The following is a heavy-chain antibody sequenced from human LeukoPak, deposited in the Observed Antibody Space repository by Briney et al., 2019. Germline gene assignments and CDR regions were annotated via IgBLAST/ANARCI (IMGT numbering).Heavy chain of an antibody. CDR1: GFTFSNYA. CDR3: AKVFGQLWSRFDY. D-gene: IGHD5-18*01. V-gene: IGHV3-23*01. CDR2: ISGSGGST. J-gene: IGHJ4*02. Sequence: QPGGSLRLSCAASGFTFSNYAMSWVRQAPGKGLEWVPVISGSGGSTYYADSVKGRFTISRDNSKNTLYLQMNSLRAEDTAVYYCAKVFGQLWSRFDYWGQGNLVTVSS.